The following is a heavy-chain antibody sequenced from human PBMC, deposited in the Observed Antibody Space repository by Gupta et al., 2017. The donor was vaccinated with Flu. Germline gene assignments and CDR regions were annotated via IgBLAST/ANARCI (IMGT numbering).Heavy chain of an antibody. CDR1: GFIFRGYW. CDR3: ARNRGWQQFDY. CDR2: IAADGSVK. Sequence: EEQLVESGGGLVQPGGSLRLSCAASGFIFRGYWMDWVRQAPGKGLEWVANIAADGSVKNYADSVKGRFTISRDDAKNLLYLQMNSLRAEDTAIYYCARNRGWQQFDYWGRGALVTVSS. V-gene: IGHV3-7*01. J-gene: IGHJ4*02. D-gene: IGHD3-10*01.